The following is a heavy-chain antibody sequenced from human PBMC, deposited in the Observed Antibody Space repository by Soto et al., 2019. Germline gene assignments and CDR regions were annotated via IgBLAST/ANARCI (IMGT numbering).Heavy chain of an antibody. D-gene: IGHD6-13*01. CDR1: GFTFSSYS. Sequence: PGGSLRLSCAAPGFTFSSYSMNWVRQAPGKGLEWVSYISSSSSTIYYADYVKGRFTISRDNAKNSLYLQMNSLRDEDTAVYYCARRQRDSSSGSFDYWGQGTLVTVSS. J-gene: IGHJ4*02. V-gene: IGHV3-48*02. CDR3: ARRQRDSSSGSFDY. CDR2: ISSSSSTI.